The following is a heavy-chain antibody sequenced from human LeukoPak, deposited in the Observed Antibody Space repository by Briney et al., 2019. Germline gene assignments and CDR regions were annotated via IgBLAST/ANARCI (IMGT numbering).Heavy chain of an antibody. D-gene: IGHD3-3*01. J-gene: IGHJ4*02. Sequence: GGSLRLSCVASGFTFGKYWMSCVRQAPGKGLEWVANIKLDGSEKNYVDSVKGRFTISRDNTKNSLYLQMNSLRVEDTAVFYCARDQYDTWSRRGNFDSWGQGTLVIVSS. CDR1: GFTFGKYW. CDR2: IKLDGSEK. CDR3: ARDQYDTWSRRGNFDS. V-gene: IGHV3-7*03.